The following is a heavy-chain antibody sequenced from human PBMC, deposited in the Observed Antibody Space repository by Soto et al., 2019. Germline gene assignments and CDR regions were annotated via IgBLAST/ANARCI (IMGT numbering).Heavy chain of an antibody. V-gene: IGHV4-59*01. Sequence: PSETLSLTCTVSGGSISSYYWSWIRQPPGKGLEWIGYIYYSGSTNYNPSLKSRVTISVDTSKNQFSLKLSSVTAADTAVYYCARDSNLAANNWFDPWGQGTLVTVSS. J-gene: IGHJ5*02. D-gene: IGHD6-25*01. CDR3: ARDSNLAANNWFDP. CDR2: IYYSGST. CDR1: GGSISSYY.